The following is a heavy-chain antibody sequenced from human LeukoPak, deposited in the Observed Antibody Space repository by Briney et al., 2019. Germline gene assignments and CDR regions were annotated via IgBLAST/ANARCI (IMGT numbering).Heavy chain of an antibody. D-gene: IGHD2-2*01. J-gene: IGHJ4*02. CDR2: IYHSGST. CDR1: GYSISSGYY. Sequence: SETLSLTCTVSGYSISSGYYWGWMRQPPGKGLEWIGSIYHSGSTSYNPSLKSRVTISVDTSKNQFSLKLSSVTAADTAVYFCAGYCSSTSCIFMGVDYWGQGTLVSVSS. CDR3: AGYCSSTSCIFMGVDY. V-gene: IGHV4-38-2*02.